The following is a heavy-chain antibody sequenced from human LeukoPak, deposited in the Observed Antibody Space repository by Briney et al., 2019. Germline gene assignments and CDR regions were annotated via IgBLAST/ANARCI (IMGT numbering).Heavy chain of an antibody. Sequence: SETLSLTCTVSGGSISSSSYYWGWIRQPPGKGLEWIGSIYHSGSTYYNPSLKSRVTISVDTSKNQFSLKLSSVTAADTAVYYCATTGILAAAGSLAFDIWGQGTMVTVSS. CDR2: IYHSGST. CDR3: ATTGILAAAGSLAFDI. CDR1: GGSISSSSYY. J-gene: IGHJ3*02. D-gene: IGHD6-13*01. V-gene: IGHV4-39*07.